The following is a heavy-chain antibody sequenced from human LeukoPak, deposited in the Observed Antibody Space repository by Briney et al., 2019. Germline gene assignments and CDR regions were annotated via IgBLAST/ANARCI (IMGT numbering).Heavy chain of an antibody. CDR1: GYTFTSYG. CDR2: ISTYNSNT. Sequence: ASLTVSCTASGYTFTSYGISWVRQAPGQGLEWMGWISTYNSNTNYAQKLQGRVTITTDTSTNTAYMELRSLRSADTAVYYCARDTTLAAAGSVAWFARWGQGTLVTVSS. J-gene: IGHJ5*02. D-gene: IGHD6-13*01. CDR3: ARDTTLAAAGSVAWFAR. V-gene: IGHV1-18*01.